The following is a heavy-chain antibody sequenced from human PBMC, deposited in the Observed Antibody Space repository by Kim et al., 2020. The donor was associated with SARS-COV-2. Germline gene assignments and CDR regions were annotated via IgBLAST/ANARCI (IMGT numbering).Heavy chain of an antibody. D-gene: IGHD5-12*01. CDR3: ARGRGYSPWFYFDF. CDR2: IFSGGSL. Sequence: GGSLRLSCASSGFSVTNNCMTWVRQAPGRGLEWVSIIFSGGSLYYADSVKGRFTVSRDNSKNTLYLQMNSLRVDDTAVYYCARGRGYSPWFYFDFWGQGTLVTVSS. V-gene: IGHV3-53*01. J-gene: IGHJ4*02. CDR1: GFSVTNNC.